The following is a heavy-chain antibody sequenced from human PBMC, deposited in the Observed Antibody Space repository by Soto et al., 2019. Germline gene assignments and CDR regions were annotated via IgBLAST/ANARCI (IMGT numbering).Heavy chain of an antibody. Sequence: GASVKVSCKASGYTFTSYGISWVRQAPGQGLEWMGWISAYNGNTNYAQKLQGRVTMTTDTSTSTAYMELRSLRSDDTAVYYCAREGVGYSNPYYYYYMDVWGKGTTVTVSS. CDR3: AREGVGYSNPYYYYYMDV. CDR1: GYTFTSYG. D-gene: IGHD4-4*01. J-gene: IGHJ6*03. CDR2: ISAYNGNT. V-gene: IGHV1-18*01.